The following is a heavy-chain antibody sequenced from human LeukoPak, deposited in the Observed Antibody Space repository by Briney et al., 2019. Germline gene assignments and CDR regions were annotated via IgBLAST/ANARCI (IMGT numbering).Heavy chain of an antibody. D-gene: IGHD1-1*01. CDR3: ARDELPAPWPYYFDY. CDR2: ISYDGSNK. Sequence: PGGSLRLSCAASGFTFSSYGMHWVRQAPGKGLEWVAVISYDGSNKYYADSVKGRFTISRDNSKNTLYLQMNSLRAEDTAVYYCARDELPAPWPYYFDYWGQGTLVTVSS. V-gene: IGHV3-30*03. CDR1: GFTFSSYG. J-gene: IGHJ4*02.